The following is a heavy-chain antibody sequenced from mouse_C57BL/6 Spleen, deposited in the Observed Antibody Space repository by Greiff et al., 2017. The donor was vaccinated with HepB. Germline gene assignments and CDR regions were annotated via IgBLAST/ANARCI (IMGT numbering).Heavy chain of an antibody. D-gene: IGHD1-1*01. CDR2: ISDGGSYT. V-gene: IGHV5-4*01. CDR1: GFTFSSYA. J-gene: IGHJ4*01. CDR3: ARDRLLDAMDY. Sequence: EVQRVESGGGLVKPGGSLKLSCAASGFTFSSYAMSWVRQTPEKRLEWVATISDGGSYTYYPDNVKGRFTISRDNAKNNLYLQMSHLKSEDTAMYYCARDRLLDAMDYWGQGTSVTVSS.